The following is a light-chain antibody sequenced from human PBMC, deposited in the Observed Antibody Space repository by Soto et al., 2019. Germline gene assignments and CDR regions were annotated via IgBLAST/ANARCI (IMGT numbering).Light chain of an antibody. CDR1: STDVGGYNY. CDR2: EVS. CDR3: SSYGGRYNYV. V-gene: IGLV2-8*01. Sequence: QSALTQPPSAAGSPGQSVTISCTGTSTDVGGYNYVSWYQQYPGKAPKLMIYEVSKRPSGVPDRFSGSKSGNMASLTVSGLQAEDEADYHCSSYGGRYNYVFGTGTKVTVL. J-gene: IGLJ1*01.